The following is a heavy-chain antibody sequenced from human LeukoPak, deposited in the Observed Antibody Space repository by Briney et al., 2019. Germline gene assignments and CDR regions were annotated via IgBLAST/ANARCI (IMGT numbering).Heavy chain of an antibody. CDR1: GYTFTGYY. V-gene: IGHV1-2*02. CDR3: AKSPTKGPTMIVVANPFDI. Sequence: ASVKVSCKASGYTFTGYYMHWVRQAPGQGLEWMGWINPDSGGTNYAQKFQGRVTMTRDTSISTAYMELSRLRSDDTAVYYCAKSPTKGPTMIVVANPFDIWGQGTMVTVSS. J-gene: IGHJ3*02. D-gene: IGHD3-22*01. CDR2: INPDSGGT.